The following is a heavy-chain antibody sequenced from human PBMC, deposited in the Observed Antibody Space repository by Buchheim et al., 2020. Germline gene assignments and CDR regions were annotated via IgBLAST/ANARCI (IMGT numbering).Heavy chain of an antibody. D-gene: IGHD2-15*01. Sequence: QVQLVETGGGVVQRGRSLRLSCAAPGLSFRRYHMHWARQAPGKGLEWLSVISYDGSHKYYADSVKGRFTIFRDTSKNTLYLQMNILRAVDTAVDYCANDRSYCCGGSCPNYFDYWGQGTL. J-gene: IGHJ4*02. CDR1: GLSFRRYH. CDR3: ANDRSYCCGGSCPNYFDY. CDR2: ISYDGSHK. V-gene: IGHV3-30*18.